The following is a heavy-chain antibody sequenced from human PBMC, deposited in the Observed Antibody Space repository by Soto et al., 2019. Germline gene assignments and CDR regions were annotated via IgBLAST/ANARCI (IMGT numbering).Heavy chain of an antibody. CDR3: ARDRYSSGWYDLDY. J-gene: IGHJ4*02. V-gene: IGHV3-33*01. D-gene: IGHD6-19*01. Sequence: QVQLVESGGGVVQPGRSLRLSCAASGFTFSSYGMHWVRQAPGKGLEWVAVIWYDGSNKYYADSVKGRFTISRDNSKNTLNLQMNSLIAEDTAVFYCARDRYSSGWYDLDYWGQGTLVTVSS. CDR2: IWYDGSNK. CDR1: GFTFSSYG.